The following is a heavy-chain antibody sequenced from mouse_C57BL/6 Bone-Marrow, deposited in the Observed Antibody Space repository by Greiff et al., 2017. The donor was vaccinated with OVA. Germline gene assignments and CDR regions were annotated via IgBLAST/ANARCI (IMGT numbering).Heavy chain of an antibody. CDR3: TRLGGYYLAWFAY. Sequence: QVQLKESGAELVRPGASVTLSCKASGYTFTDYEMHWVKQTPVHGLEWIGAIDPETGGTAYNQKFKGKAILTADKSSSTAYMELRSLTSEDSAVYYCTRLGGYYLAWFAYWGQGTLVTVSA. D-gene: IGHD2-3*01. CDR2: IDPETGGT. CDR1: GYTFTDYE. J-gene: IGHJ3*01. V-gene: IGHV1-15*01.